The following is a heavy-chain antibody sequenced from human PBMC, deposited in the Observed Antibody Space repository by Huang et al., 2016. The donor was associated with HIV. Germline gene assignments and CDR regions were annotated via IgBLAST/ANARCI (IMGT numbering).Heavy chain of an antibody. CDR3: ARGSLRFYAFDT. J-gene: IGHJ3*02. CDR1: GYTFTGYY. Sequence: QVQLVQSGGEVKRPGASVKVSCKASGYTFTGYYIHWVRQAPGQGLEWMGWINPNSGGTNYAQKFQGMVTMTRDTSISTVHMELTSLKSDDTAMYYCARGSLRFYAFDTWGQGTMVTVSS. V-gene: IGHV1-2*02. CDR2: INPNSGGT.